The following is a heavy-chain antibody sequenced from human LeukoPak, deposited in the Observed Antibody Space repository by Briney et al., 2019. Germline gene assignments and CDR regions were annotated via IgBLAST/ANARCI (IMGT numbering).Heavy chain of an antibody. CDR1: GGSISSGSYY. J-gene: IGHJ4*02. D-gene: IGHD1-7*01. V-gene: IGHV4-61*02. Sequence: SETLSLTCTVSGGSISSGSYYWSWIRQPAGKGLEWIGRIYTSGSTNYNPSLKSRVTISVDTSKNQFSLKLSSVTAADTAVYYCARVTITGTGVRVFDYWGQGTLVTVSS. CDR3: ARVTITGTGVRVFDY. CDR2: IYTSGST.